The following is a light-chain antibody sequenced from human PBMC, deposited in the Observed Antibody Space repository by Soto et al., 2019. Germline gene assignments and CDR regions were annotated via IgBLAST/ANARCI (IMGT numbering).Light chain of an antibody. CDR3: SSYAGSLV. V-gene: IGLV2-8*01. J-gene: IGLJ2*01. CDR1: SSDVGGYNY. CDR2: EVS. Sequence: QSALTQPPSASGSPGQSVTFSCTGTSSDVGGYNYVSWYQQHPGKAPKLMIYEVSKRPSGVPDRFSGSKSGNTASLTVSGLQAEDEADYYCSSYAGSLVFGGGTKLTVL.